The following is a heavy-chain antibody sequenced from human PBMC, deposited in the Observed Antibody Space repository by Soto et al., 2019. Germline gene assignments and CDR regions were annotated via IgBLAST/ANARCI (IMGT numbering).Heavy chain of an antibody. CDR3: ARSHLVPAATNWFDP. CDR2: ISSSGSTI. D-gene: IGHD2-2*01. V-gene: IGHV3-11*01. Sequence: QVQLVESGGGLVTPGGSLRLSCAASGFTLSEYYMSWIRQAPGNGLEWVSYISSSGSTIYYADSVKGRFTISRDNAKNSLYMKMNRLRAEDTAVYYFARSHLVPAATNWFDPWGQGTLVTVSS. CDR1: GFTLSEYY. J-gene: IGHJ5*02.